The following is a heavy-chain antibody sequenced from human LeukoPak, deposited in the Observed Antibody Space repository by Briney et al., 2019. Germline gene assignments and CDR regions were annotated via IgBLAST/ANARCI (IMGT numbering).Heavy chain of an antibody. V-gene: IGHV3-30*19. CDR1: GFTFSDYY. CDR3: ARDRGYYGSGSYYH. J-gene: IGHJ5*02. Sequence: GGSLRLSCAASGFTFSDYYMSWIRQAPGKGRVGVAVISYDGSNKYYADSVKGRFTISRDKPKNTLSLQMNSLRAEDTAVYSCARDRGYYGSGSYYHWGQGTLVTVSS. D-gene: IGHD3-10*01. CDR2: ISYDGSNK.